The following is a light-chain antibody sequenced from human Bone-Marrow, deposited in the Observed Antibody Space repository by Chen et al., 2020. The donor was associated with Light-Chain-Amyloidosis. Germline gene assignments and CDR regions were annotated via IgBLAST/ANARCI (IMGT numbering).Light chain of an antibody. CDR3: NSYTSSGTYV. V-gene: IGLV2-14*03. J-gene: IGLJ1*01. Sequence: QSALTQPASVSGSPGQSITISCTGTSSDVGGYKYVSWFQQHPGKGPKLMIFDVSNRPSGVSNRFSGSKSGNPASLTISGLQAEDEADYYCNSYTSSGTYVFGTGTKVTVL. CDR2: DVS. CDR1: SSDVGGYKY.